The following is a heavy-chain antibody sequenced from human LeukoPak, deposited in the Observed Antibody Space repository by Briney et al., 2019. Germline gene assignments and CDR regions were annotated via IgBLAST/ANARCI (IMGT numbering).Heavy chain of an antibody. CDR2: ISGSGART. CDR3: AKDSGDSSSGSYWDY. J-gene: IGHJ4*02. Sequence: GGSLRLSCAASGFTFSTYAMRWVRQAQGKGLERVSTISGSGARTYHADAVKGRLTSSRDNSKNSFYLQMSCLRAEDTAVYYCAKDSGDSSSGSYWDYWGQATLVTVSS. D-gene: IGHD3-10*01. V-gene: IGHV3-23*01. CDR1: GFTFSTYA.